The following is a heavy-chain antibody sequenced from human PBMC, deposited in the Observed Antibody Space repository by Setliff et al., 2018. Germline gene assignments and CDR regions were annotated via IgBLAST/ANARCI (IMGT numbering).Heavy chain of an antibody. V-gene: IGHV4-61*05. CDR1: GASITNINYY. CDR2: VYDTGST. Sequence: PSETLSLTCTVSGASITNINYYWSWIRQPPGKGLEWIGHVYDTGSTKYSPSLKGRVTISMDTSVNEFSLRLTSVTAADTAMYYCASRDYYDNRGSLDFWGQGTLVTVSS. CDR3: ASRDYYDNRGSLDF. J-gene: IGHJ4*02. D-gene: IGHD3-22*01.